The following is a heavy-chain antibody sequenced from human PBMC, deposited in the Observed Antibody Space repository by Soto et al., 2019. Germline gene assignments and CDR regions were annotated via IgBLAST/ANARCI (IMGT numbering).Heavy chain of an antibody. V-gene: IGHV3-53*04. CDR1: GFTVTSNN. D-gene: IGHD1-1*01. J-gene: IGHJ5*02. CDR2: VYSGGST. Sequence: VQLEESGGGLVQPGGSLRLSCAASGFTVTSNNMVWVRQVPGRGLEWVAVVYSGGSTYYGDSVKGRFTISRDTAKNTIYHQMHNLRREDTAVYYCAKARKLWREFDPWGQGTLVTVSS. CDR3: AKARKLWREFDP.